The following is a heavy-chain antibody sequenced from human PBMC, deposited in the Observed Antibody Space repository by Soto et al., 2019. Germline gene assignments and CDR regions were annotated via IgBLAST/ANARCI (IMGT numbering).Heavy chain of an antibody. J-gene: IGHJ6*03. CDR3: ATGFDNGDNYYGSGLAIYMDV. Sequence: ASVKVSCKVSGYTLTELSMHWVRQAPGKGLEWMGGFDPEDGETIYAQKFQGRVTMTEETSTDTAYMELSSLRSEDTAVYYCATGFDNGDNYYGSGLAIYMDVWGKGTTVTVSS. CDR2: FDPEDGET. CDR1: GYTLTELS. V-gene: IGHV1-24*01. D-gene: IGHD3-10*01.